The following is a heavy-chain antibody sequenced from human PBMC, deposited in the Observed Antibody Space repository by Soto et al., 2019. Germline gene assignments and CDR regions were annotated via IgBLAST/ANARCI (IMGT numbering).Heavy chain of an antibody. J-gene: IGHJ5*02. CDR2: IYHSGST. V-gene: IGHV4-38-2*01. CDR1: GYSISSGYY. CDR3: ARVNNWDYGPKRAQKWFDP. D-gene: IGHD1-7*01. Sequence: SETLSLTCAVSGYSISSGYYWGWIRQPPGKGLEWIGSIYHSGSTYYNPSLKSRVTISVDTSKNQFSLKLSSVTAADTAVYYCARVNNWDYGPKRAQKWFDPWGQGTLVTVAS.